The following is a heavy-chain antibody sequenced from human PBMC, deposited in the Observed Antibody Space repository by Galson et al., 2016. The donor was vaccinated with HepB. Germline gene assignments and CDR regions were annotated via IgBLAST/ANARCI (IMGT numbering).Heavy chain of an antibody. D-gene: IGHD3/OR15-3a*01. V-gene: IGHV2-70*01. CDR1: RFSLSTSGMC. CDR2: IDWDDDK. CDR3: ARMLGQYGFSFYY. Sequence: PALVKPTQTLTLTCTFSRFSLSTSGMCVSWIRQPPGKALEWLTLIDWDDDKYYSTSLKTRLTISKDTSKNQVVLTMTNMDPVDTAAYYCARMLGQYGFSFYYWGQGTLVTVSP. J-gene: IGHJ4*02.